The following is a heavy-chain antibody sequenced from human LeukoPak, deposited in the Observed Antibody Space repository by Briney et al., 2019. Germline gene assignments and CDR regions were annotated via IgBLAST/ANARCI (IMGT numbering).Heavy chain of an antibody. J-gene: IGHJ4*02. V-gene: IGHV3-30*02. CDR1: GFTFSSYG. Sequence: GGSLRLSCAASGFTFSSYGMHWVRQAPGKGLEWVAFIRYDGSNKYYADSVEGRFTISRDNSKNTLYLQMNSLRAEDTAVYYCAKDGVPSRWFGRNYFDYWGQGTLVTVSS. CDR2: IRYDGSNK. CDR3: AKDGVPSRWFGRNYFDY. D-gene: IGHD3-10*01.